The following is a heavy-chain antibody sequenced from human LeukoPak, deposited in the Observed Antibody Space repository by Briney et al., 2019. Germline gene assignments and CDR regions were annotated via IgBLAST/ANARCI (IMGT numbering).Heavy chain of an antibody. CDR3: AKDMYYSDSRGYFSGGGPSFDH. J-gene: IGHJ4*02. CDR2: ITWNSGNI. V-gene: IGHV3-9*01. D-gene: IGHD3-22*01. CDR1: GFTFDDYA. Sequence: PGGSLRLSCAAFGFTFDDYAMHWVRQAPGKGLEWVSGITWNSGNINYADSVKGRFTISRDDATSSLFLQMNSLRPDDTAFYYCAKDMYYSDSRGYFSGGGPSFDHWGQGTLVTVSS.